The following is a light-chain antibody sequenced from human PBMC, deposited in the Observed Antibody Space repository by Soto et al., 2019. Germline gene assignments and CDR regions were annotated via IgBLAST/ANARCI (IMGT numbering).Light chain of an antibody. CDR3: NSYTSSNTDV. CDR1: SSAVGAHNF. J-gene: IGLJ1*01. Sequence: HSVRTQPASVSGCPGQAITSACSGSSSAVGAHNFVSWYQHHPGKAPKLMIYEVSNRPSGVSNRFSGSKSGNTASLTISGLQAEDEADYYCNSYTSSNTDVFGSGTKVTVL. CDR2: EVS. V-gene: IGLV2-14*01.